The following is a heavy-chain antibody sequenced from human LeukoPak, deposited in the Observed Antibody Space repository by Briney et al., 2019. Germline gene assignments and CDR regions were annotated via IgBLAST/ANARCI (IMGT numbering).Heavy chain of an antibody. CDR2: IYYSGST. J-gene: IGHJ4*02. CDR1: GGSISSGGYY. D-gene: IGHD6-6*01. Sequence: SQTLSLTCTVSGGSISSGGYYWSWIRQHPGKGLEWIGYIYYSGSTYYNLSLKSRVTISVDTSKNQFSLKLSSVTAADTAVYYCARGPWQLVRVDYWGQGTLVTVSS. CDR3: ARGPWQLVRVDY. V-gene: IGHV4-31*03.